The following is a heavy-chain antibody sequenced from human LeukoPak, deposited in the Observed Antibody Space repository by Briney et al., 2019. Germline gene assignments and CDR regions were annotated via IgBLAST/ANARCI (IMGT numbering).Heavy chain of an antibody. V-gene: IGHV4-39*01. CDR3: ARRSSHFDY. J-gene: IGHJ4*02. CDR1: GGPISSSSYY. CDR2: IFYSGRT. D-gene: IGHD6-19*01. Sequence: KPSDPLSLPCTVSGGPISSSSYYWRWIRQAPGKGLVWFGSIFYSGRTYYNPSLKSRVTMSVDTSKKQFALKLTSVTAADTAVYYCARRSSHFDYWGQGTLVTVSS.